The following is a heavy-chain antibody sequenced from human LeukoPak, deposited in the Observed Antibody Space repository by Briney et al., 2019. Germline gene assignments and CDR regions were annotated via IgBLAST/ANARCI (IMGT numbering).Heavy chain of an antibody. Sequence: GPSLKISCKGSGYSFPTYWIVWVRQMPGKGLEWMGIIYPADSDTRYSPSFQGQVTISADKNINTAYLQWSSLKASDTAIYYCARRPNGDPFDYWGQGTLVTVSS. CDR3: ARRPNGDPFDY. CDR2: IYPADSDT. V-gene: IGHV5-51*01. CDR1: GYSFPTYW. J-gene: IGHJ4*02. D-gene: IGHD2-21*02.